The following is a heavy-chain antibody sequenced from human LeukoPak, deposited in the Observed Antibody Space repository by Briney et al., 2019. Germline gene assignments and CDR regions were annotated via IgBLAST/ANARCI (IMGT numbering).Heavy chain of an antibody. Sequence: ASVKVSCKASGYTFTGYYMHWVRQAPGQGLERMGWINPNSGGTNYAQKFQGRVTMTRDTSISAAYMELSRLRSDDTAVYYCVNGGLRYFDWLDYWGQGTLVTVSS. J-gene: IGHJ4*02. CDR3: VNGGLRYFDWLDY. V-gene: IGHV1-2*02. CDR2: INPNSGGT. CDR1: GYTFTGYY. D-gene: IGHD3-9*01.